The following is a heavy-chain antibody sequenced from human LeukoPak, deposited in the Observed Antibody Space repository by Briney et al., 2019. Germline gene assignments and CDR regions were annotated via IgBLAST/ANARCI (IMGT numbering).Heavy chain of an antibody. V-gene: IGHV3-21*01. CDR3: ARDDYGDYAGFDY. CDR1: GFTSSSYS. Sequence: GGSLRLSCAASGFTSSSYSMNWVRQAPGKGLEWVSSISSSSSYIYYADSVKGRFTISRDNAKNSLYLQMNSLRAEDTAVYYCARDDYGDYAGFDYWGQRTLVTVSS. D-gene: IGHD4-17*01. CDR2: ISSSSSYI. J-gene: IGHJ4*02.